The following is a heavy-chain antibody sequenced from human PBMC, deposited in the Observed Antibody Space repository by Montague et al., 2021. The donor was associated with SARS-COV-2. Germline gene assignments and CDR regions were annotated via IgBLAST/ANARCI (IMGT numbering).Heavy chain of an antibody. V-gene: IGHV4-4*02. D-gene: IGHD3-22*01. CDR1: GDSISNSNW. CDR2: IFRRGDS. J-gene: IGHJ4*02. Sequence: SETLSLTCTVSGDSISNSNWWTWVRQSPGRGLEWIGEIFRRGDSNYNPSLKSRVTMSVDMSRNQFSLSLSNVTAADTAIYYCVRGGTMTVVVFDYWGQGTLVTVSS. CDR3: VRGGTMTVVVFDY.